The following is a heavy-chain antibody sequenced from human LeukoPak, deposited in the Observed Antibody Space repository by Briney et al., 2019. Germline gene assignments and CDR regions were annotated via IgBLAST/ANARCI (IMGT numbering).Heavy chain of an antibody. Sequence: ASVMVSCKASGYTFTGYYMHWVRQAPGQGLEWMGWINPNSGGTNYAQKFQGRVTMTRDTSISTAYMELSRLRSDDTAVYYCARDVTALRGYSYGSTDSDYWGQGTLVTVSS. CDR1: GYTFTGYY. CDR3: ARDVTALRGYSYGSTDSDY. D-gene: IGHD5-18*01. CDR2: INPNSGGT. J-gene: IGHJ4*02. V-gene: IGHV1-2*02.